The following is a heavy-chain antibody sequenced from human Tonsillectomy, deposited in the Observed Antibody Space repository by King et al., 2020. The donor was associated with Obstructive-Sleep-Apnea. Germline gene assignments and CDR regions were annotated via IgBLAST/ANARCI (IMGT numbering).Heavy chain of an antibody. CDR3: TTSAYSSGWHPWFDR. Sequence: QLVQSGAEVKKPGASVTVSCKASGYSFINYDINWVRQAAGQGLEWLGWLNPNSGTTGYAQKFRDRVVMTRDTSTSTAFMDLDSLTYDDTAVYFCTTSAYSSGWHPWFDRWGQGTLVTVS. V-gene: IGHV1-8*02. D-gene: IGHD6-25*01. CDR2: LNPNSGTT. J-gene: IGHJ5*02. CDR1: GYSFINYD.